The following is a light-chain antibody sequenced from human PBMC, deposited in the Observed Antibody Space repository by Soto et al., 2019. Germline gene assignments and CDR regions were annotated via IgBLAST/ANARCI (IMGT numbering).Light chain of an antibody. CDR2: KAS. CDR1: QSISSW. V-gene: IGKV1-5*03. J-gene: IGKJ4*01. CDR3: QQYNSWPLT. Sequence: DIQMTQSPSTLSASVGDRVTIACRASQSISSWLARYQQKPGKAPKLLIYKASSLESGVPSRFSGSGSGTEFTLTISSLQPDDFATYYCQQYNSWPLTFGGGTKVEIK.